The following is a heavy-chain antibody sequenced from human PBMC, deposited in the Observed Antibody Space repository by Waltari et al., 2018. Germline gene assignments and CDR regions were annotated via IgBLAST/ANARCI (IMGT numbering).Heavy chain of an antibody. J-gene: IGHJ6*02. Sequence: QEQLVESGGGVVQPGRSLRLSCEASGFIFTTYGLHWVRQAPGKGLEWVGVISYEGTNKFYADSVKGRFTISRDNSKHILYLHMDSLRTEDTAVYHCAKANRIQDYFYYFGMDVWGQGTTVTVSS. CDR1: GFIFTTYG. CDR3: AKANRIQDYFYYFGMDV. CDR2: ISYEGTNK. D-gene: IGHD5-18*01. V-gene: IGHV3-30*18.